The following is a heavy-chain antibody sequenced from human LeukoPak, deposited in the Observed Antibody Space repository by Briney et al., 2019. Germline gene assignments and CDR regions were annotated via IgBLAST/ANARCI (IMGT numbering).Heavy chain of an antibody. CDR3: ARDYYDSSGYYALASDI. Sequence: PSETLSLTCTVSGGSISSGSYYWSWIGQPAGQGLEWIGRIYTSGSTNYNPSLKSRVTISVDTSKNQFSLKLSSVTAADTAVYYGARDYYDSSGYYALASDIWGQGTMVTVSS. D-gene: IGHD3-22*01. V-gene: IGHV4-61*02. J-gene: IGHJ3*02. CDR2: IYTSGST. CDR1: GGSISSGSYY.